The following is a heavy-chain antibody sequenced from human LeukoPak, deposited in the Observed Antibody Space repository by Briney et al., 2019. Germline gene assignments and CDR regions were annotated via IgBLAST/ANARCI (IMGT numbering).Heavy chain of an antibody. V-gene: IGHV1-18*01. CDR2: ISAYNGNT. J-gene: IGHJ4*02. CDR3: ARNYHGFGALDY. D-gene: IGHD3-10*01. Sequence: EASVTVSCKASGYTFTSYGISWVRQAPGQGLEWMGWISAYNGNTNYAQKLQGRVTMTTDTSTSTAYMELRSLRSDDTAVYYCARNYHGFGALDYWGQGTLVTVSS. CDR1: GYTFTSYG.